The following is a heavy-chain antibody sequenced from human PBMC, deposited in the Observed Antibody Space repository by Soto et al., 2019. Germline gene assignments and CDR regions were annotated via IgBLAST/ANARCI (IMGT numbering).Heavy chain of an antibody. J-gene: IGHJ3*01. D-gene: IGHD3-10*01. CDR1: GFTFSSYA. Sequence: EVQLVEAGGGLVQPGGSLRLSCAASGFTFSSYAMNWVRQGAGKGLEWISTIGTSGDTYYPVSVRGRLATSRDNAKNSLYLQMNSLRAEDTAVYYCARKALSHGDCDLWGQGTLVTVSS. V-gene: IGHV3-13*01. CDR3: ARKALSHGDCDL. CDR2: IGTSGDT.